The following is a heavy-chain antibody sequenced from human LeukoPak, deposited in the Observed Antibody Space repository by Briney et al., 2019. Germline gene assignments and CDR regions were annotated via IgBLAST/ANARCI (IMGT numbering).Heavy chain of an antibody. J-gene: IGHJ6*03. D-gene: IGHD3-10*01. CDR2: ISAYNGNT. CDR3: ARDVNGGSGSYYNIPYYYYYYMDV. Sequence: ASVKVSCKASGYTFSGYYIHWVRQAPGQGLEWMGWISAYNGNTNYAQKLQGRVTMTTDTSTSTAYMELRSLRSDDTAVYYCARDVNGGSGSYYNIPYYYYYYMDVWGKGTTVTVSS. CDR1: GYTFSGYY. V-gene: IGHV1-18*04.